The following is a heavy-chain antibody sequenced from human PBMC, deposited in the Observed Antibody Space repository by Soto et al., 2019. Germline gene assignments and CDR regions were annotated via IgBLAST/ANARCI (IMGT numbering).Heavy chain of an antibody. CDR3: ARRGGSSSGYYYYAMDA. CDR2: IYSNGDT. J-gene: IGHJ6*02. D-gene: IGHD6-6*01. Sequence: SETLSLTCSVSSDSMNSGGYYWSWIRQHPGKGLEWIGYIYSNGDTYYNPSLKSRVTISGDTSKNQFSLNLTSVTAADTAVYYCARRGGSSSGYYYYAMDAWGQGTTVTVSS. CDR1: SDSMNSGGYY. V-gene: IGHV4-31*03.